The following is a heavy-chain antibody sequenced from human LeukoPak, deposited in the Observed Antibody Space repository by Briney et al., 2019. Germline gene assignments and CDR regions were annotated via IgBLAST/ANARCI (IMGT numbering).Heavy chain of an antibody. J-gene: IGHJ3*02. CDR3: ARDLVTVTKGFDI. CDR1: DDSFSSHN. Sequence: SETLSLTCAVSDDSFSSHNWTWIRQPPGKGLEWIGYISYIGSTNYNPSLKSRVTISIDTSKNQFSLKLSSVTAADTAVCYCARDLVTVTKGFDIWGQGTMVSVSS. CDR2: ISYIGST. D-gene: IGHD4-17*01. V-gene: IGHV4-59*11.